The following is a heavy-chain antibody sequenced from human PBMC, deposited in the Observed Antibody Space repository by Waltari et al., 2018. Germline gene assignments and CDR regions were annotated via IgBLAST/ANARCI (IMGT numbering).Heavy chain of an antibody. CDR2: VNQVVGEK. V-gene: IGHV3-7*01. J-gene: IGHJ3*02. Sequence: DVQPVASGGGLVQPGGSLRLSGAVSGFRTDGIDWVRQAPGKGLQWGANVNQVVGEKFHLDSVNDRFTIPRDNAKKLGYLEINTLRAEDTATDDCSKRLEIWGRGTMVAVS. CDR1: GFRTDG. CDR3: SKRLEI.